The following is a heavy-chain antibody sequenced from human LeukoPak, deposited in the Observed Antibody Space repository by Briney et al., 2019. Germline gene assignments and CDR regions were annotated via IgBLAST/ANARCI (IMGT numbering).Heavy chain of an antibody. D-gene: IGHD5-12*01. Sequence: SVKVSCKASGGTFSSYAISWVRQAPEQGLEWMGRIIPIFGIANYAQKFQGRVTITADKSTSTAYMELSSLRSEDTAVYYCAREGSGYDPLRPYYYYGMDVWGQGTTVTVSS. CDR3: AREGSGYDPLRPYYYYGMDV. CDR2: IIPIFGIA. CDR1: GGTFSSYA. V-gene: IGHV1-69*04. J-gene: IGHJ6*02.